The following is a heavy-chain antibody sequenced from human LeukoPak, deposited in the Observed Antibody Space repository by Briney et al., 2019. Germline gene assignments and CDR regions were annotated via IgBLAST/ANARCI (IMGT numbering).Heavy chain of an antibody. D-gene: IGHD3-9*01. V-gene: IGHV4-59*01. CDR3: ARNVRHFDWSMRNYGMDV. Sequence: SETLSLTCTVSGGSISSYYWSWIRQPPGKGLEWIGYIYYSGSTNYNPSLKSRVTISVDTSKNQFSLKLSSVTAADTAVNYCARNVRHFDWSMRNYGMDVWGQGTTVTVSS. CDR1: GGSISSYY. J-gene: IGHJ6*02. CDR2: IYYSGST.